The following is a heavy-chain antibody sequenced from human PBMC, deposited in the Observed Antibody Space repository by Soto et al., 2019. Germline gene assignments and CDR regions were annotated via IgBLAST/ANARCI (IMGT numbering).Heavy chain of an antibody. CDR2: IYYSGST. D-gene: IGHD6-13*01. CDR1: GGSISSYY. V-gene: IGHV4-59*01. Sequence: SETLSLTCTVSGGSISSYYWSWIRQPPGKGLEWIGYIYYSGSTNYNPSLKSRVTISVDTSKNQFSLKLSSVTAADTAVYYCARDGAAGHYYYYGMDVWDQGTTVTVSS. J-gene: IGHJ6*02. CDR3: ARDGAAGHYYYYGMDV.